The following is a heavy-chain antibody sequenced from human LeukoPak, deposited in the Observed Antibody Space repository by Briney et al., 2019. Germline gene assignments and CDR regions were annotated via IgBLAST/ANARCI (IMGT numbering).Heavy chain of an antibody. J-gene: IGHJ4*02. Sequence: PSETLSLTCTVSGGSISSSSYYWGWIRQPPGKGLEWIGSIYYSGSTYYNPSLKSRVTISVDTSKNQFSLKLSSVTAADTAVYYCARHSSSWDLFDYWGQGTLVTVSS. CDR1: GGSISSSSYY. D-gene: IGHD6-13*01. CDR3: ARHSSSWDLFDY. CDR2: IYYSGST. V-gene: IGHV4-39*01.